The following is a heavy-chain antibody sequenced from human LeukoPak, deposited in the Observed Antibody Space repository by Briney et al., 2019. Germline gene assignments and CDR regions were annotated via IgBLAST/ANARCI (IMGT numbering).Heavy chain of an antibody. Sequence: GGSLRLSCTASGFTFGDYAMSWVRQAPGKGLEWVSVIYSGGSTYYADSVKGRFTISRDNSKNTLYLQMNSLRAEDTAVCYCARAPYDSSGLFDYWGQGTLVTVSS. CDR2: IYSGGST. V-gene: IGHV3-53*01. D-gene: IGHD3-22*01. J-gene: IGHJ4*02. CDR1: GFTFGDYA. CDR3: ARAPYDSSGLFDY.